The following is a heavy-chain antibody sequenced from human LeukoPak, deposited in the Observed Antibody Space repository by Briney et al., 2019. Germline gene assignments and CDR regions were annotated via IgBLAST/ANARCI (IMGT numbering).Heavy chain of an antibody. J-gene: IGHJ5*01. CDR1: GFTFSNYW. V-gene: IGHV3-74*01. Sequence: QSGGSLRLSCAASGFTFSNYWMHWVRQAPGKGLVWVSRIKGDGSHTIYADSVKGRFTISRDNAKNTLYLQMKSLRAEDTAVYFCVRDWDHFDFDSWGQGTLVTVPS. CDR3: VRDWDHFDFDS. CDR2: IKGDGSHT. D-gene: IGHD3-9*01.